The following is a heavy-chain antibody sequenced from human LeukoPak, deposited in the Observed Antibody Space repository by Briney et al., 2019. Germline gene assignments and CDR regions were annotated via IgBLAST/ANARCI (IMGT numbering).Heavy chain of an antibody. CDR3: QRITIFGVVIDFDY. V-gene: IGHV3-7*03. CDR2: IKQDGSEK. Sequence: GGSLRLSCAASGFTFSSYWMSWVRQAPGKGLEWVANIKQDGSEKYYVDSVKGRFTISRDNAKNSLYLQMNSLRADETAVYYCQRITIFGVVIDFDYWGQGTLVAVSS. D-gene: IGHD3-3*01. CDR1: GFTFSSYW. J-gene: IGHJ4*02.